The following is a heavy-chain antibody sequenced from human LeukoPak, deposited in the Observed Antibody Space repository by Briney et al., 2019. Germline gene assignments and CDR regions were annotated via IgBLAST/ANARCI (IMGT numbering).Heavy chain of an antibody. J-gene: IGHJ2*01. CDR3: AKQPRFCSGGSCYSHWDFDL. CDR2: ISYSGST. D-gene: IGHD2-15*01. Sequence: SETLSLTCAVYGGSFSGYYWGWIRQPPGKGLEWIGSISYSGSTYYNPSLKSRVTISVDTSKNQFSLKLSSVTAADTAVYYCAKQPRFCSGGSCYSHWDFDLWGRGTLVTVSS. V-gene: IGHV4-59*08. CDR1: GGSFSGYY.